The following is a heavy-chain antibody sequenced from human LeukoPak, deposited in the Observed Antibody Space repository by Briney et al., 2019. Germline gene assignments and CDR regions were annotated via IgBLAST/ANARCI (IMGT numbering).Heavy chain of an antibody. Sequence: PGGSLRLSCAASGFTFSSYGMHWVRQAPGKGLEWVAFIRYDGSNKYYADSVKGRFTISRDNSKNTLYLQMNSLRAEDTAVYYCAKDILRFGEFDNNWFDPWGQGTLVTVSS. V-gene: IGHV3-30*02. CDR1: GFTFSSYG. CDR2: IRYDGSNK. J-gene: IGHJ5*02. D-gene: IGHD3-10*01. CDR3: AKDILRFGEFDNNWFDP.